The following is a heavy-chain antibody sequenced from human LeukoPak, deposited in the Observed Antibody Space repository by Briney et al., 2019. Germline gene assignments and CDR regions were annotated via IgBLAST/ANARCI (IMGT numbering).Heavy chain of an antibody. Sequence: SETLSLTCTVSGGSISSYYWSWIRQPPGKGLEWVGYIYYSGSTNYNPSLKSRVTISVDTSKNRFSRKLTSVTAADTAVYFCARGEDFERYYLAYWGQGTLVTVSS. CDR2: IYYSGST. D-gene: IGHD3-9*01. V-gene: IGHV4-59*01. J-gene: IGHJ4*02. CDR3: ARGEDFERYYLAY. CDR1: GGSISSYY.